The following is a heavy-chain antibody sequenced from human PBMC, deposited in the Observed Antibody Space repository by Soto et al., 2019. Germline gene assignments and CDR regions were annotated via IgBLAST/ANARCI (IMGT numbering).Heavy chain of an antibody. CDR1: GFTFGNYF. CDR2: ISSNGGRT. J-gene: IGHJ6*02. D-gene: IGHD1-20*01. V-gene: IGHV3-23*01. Sequence: EVQLLESGGGLVQPGESLRLSCAASGFTFGNYFMNWVRQAPGKGLEWVSDISSNGGRTHYADSVRGRFTISRDNSRNTLYLQMSSLRTEDKALYYCAKDLNWYGMDVWGQGTTVTVSS. CDR3: AKDLNWYGMDV.